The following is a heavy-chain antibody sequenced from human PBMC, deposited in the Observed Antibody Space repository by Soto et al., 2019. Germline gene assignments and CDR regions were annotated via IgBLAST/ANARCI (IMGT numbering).Heavy chain of an antibody. CDR3: XKDSEPHPYGTGSYPPY. V-gene: IGHV3-64D*06. J-gene: IGHJ4*01. CDR1: GFTFSNSA. Sequence: GGSLRLSCSASGFTFSNSAMHWFRQAPGRGLEYLSFINSNGRNKFYGDSVKGRFTVSRDNSKNTLYLQMSSLRTDDTALYYCXKDSEPHPYGTGSYPPYWGPGTLVTVSS. CDR2: INSNGRNK. D-gene: IGHD3-10*01.